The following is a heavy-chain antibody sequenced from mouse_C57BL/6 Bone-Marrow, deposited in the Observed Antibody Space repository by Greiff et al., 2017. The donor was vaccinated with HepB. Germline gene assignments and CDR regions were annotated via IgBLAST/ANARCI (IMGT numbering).Heavy chain of an antibody. CDR1: GYTFTSYW. Sequence: QVQLKQPGAELVKPGASVKLSCKASGYTFTSYWMHWVKQRPGQGLEWIGMIHPNSGSTNYNEKFKSKATLTVDKSSSTDYMQLSSLTSEDSAVYCCEKGTTVEARPYFDYWGQGTTLTVSS. CDR3: EKGTTVEARPYFDY. J-gene: IGHJ2*01. V-gene: IGHV1-64*01. CDR2: IHPNSGST. D-gene: IGHD1-1*01.